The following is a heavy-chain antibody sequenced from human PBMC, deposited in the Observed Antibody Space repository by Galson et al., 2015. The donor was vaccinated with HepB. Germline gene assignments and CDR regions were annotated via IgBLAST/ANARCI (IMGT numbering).Heavy chain of an antibody. CDR1: GFTFSSYS. V-gene: IGHV3-21*01. CDR3: ARGAWTDYYMDV. CDR2: ISSSSSYI. J-gene: IGHJ6*03. Sequence: SLRLSCAASGFTFSSYSMNWVRQAPGKGLEWVSSISSSSSYIYYADSVKGRFTISRDNAKNSLYLQMNSLRAEDTAVYYCARGAWTDYYMDVWGKGTTVTVSS. D-gene: IGHD1-1*01.